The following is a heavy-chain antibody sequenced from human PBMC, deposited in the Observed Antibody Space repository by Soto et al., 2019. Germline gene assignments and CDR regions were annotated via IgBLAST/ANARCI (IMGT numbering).Heavy chain of an antibody. CDR1: GFTFSSYG. V-gene: IGHV3-30*18. D-gene: IGHD6-19*01. CDR2: ISYDGSNK. CDR3: AKDMVAVAGPNNIDAFDI. Sequence: GGSLRLSCAASGFTFSSYGMHWVRQAPGKGLEWVAVISYDGSNKYYADSVKGQFTISRDNSKNTLYLQMNSLRAEDTAVYYCAKDMVAVAGPNNIDAFDIWGQGTMVTVSS. J-gene: IGHJ3*02.